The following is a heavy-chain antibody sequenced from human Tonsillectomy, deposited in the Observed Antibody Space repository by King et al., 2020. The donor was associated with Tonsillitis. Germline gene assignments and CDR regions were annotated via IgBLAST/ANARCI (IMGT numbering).Heavy chain of an antibody. CDR2: ISYDGSNK. CDR1: GFTFTSYA. V-gene: IGHV3-30*04. D-gene: IGHD5-24*01. CDR3: VRLGGDGYNDPFDY. Sequence: QLVQSGGGVVQPGRSLRLSCAASGFTFTSYAMHWVRQAPGKGLEWVAVISYDGSNKYYADSVKSRFTISRDNSKNTLFLQMNSLRAEDTAVYYCVRLGGDGYNDPFDYWGQGTLVTVSS. J-gene: IGHJ4*02.